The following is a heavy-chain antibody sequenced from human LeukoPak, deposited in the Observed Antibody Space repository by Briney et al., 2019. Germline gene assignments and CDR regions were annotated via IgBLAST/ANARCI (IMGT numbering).Heavy chain of an antibody. D-gene: IGHD2-2*01. J-gene: IGHJ6*02. CDR3: AKDTKYQLLSYYYYGMDV. CDR1: GFTFNNYA. Sequence: PGGSLRLSCAASGFTFNNYAMSWVRQAPGKGLEWVSAISGSGGSTYYADSVKGRFTISRDNSKNTLYLQMNSLRAEDTAVYYCAKDTKYQLLSYYYYGMDVWGQGTTVTVSS. CDR2: ISGSGGST. V-gene: IGHV3-23*01.